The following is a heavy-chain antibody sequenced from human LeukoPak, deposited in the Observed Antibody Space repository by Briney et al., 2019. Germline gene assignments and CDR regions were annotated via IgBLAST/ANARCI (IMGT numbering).Heavy chain of an antibody. J-gene: IGHJ3*02. CDR2: INPNSGGT. V-gene: IGHV1-2*02. Sequence: GASVTVSCTASGYTFTSYYMHWVRQAPGQGLEWMGWINPNSGGTNYAQKFQGRVTMTRDTSISTAYMELSRLRSDDTAVYYCARPVGKDAFDIWGQGTMVTVSS. CDR1: GYTFTSYY. CDR3: ARPVGKDAFDI. D-gene: IGHD7-27*01.